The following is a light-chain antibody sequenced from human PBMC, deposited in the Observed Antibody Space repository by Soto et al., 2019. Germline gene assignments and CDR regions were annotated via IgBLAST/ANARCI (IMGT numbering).Light chain of an antibody. V-gene: IGKV3-20*01. CDR3: QQYDTSPWA. Sequence: EIVLTQSPGTLSLSPGERAILSCRASQSISNTLLAWYQVKPGQAPRLLIYGASSRATGIPDRFSGSGSGIDFALTISRLEPEDSAVYCCQQYDTSPWAFGQGTKVEI. J-gene: IGKJ1*01. CDR1: QSISNTL. CDR2: GAS.